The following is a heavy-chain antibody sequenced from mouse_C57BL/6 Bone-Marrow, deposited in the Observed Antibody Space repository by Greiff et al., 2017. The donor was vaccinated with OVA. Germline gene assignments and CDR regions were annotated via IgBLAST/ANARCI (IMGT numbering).Heavy chain of an antibody. CDR2: IYPGGGYT. D-gene: IGHD1-1*01. CDR1: GYTFTNYW. CDR3: ARRGTTVCDY. J-gene: IGHJ2*01. V-gene: IGHV1-63*01. Sequence: VQLQQSGAELVRPGTSVKMSCKASGYTFTNYWIGWAKQRPGHGLEWIGDIYPGGGYTNYNEKFKGKATLTADKSSSTAYMQFSSLTSEDSAIYYCARRGTTVCDYWGQGTTLTVSS.